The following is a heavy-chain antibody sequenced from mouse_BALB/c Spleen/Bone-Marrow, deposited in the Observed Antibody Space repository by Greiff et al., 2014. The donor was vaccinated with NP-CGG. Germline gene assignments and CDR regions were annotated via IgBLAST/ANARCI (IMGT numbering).Heavy chain of an antibody. J-gene: IGHJ4*01. CDR1: GFSFSDYG. CDR2: ISNLAYSI. D-gene: IGHD4-1*01. Sequence: VQLKESGGGLAQPGGSRKLSCAASGFSFSDYGVAWVRQAPGKGPEWVGFISNLAYSIYYADTVTGRFTISRENAKNTLYLEMSSLRSEDTAMYYCTRSNVPGAMDYWGQGTSVTVSS. V-gene: IGHV5-15*02. CDR3: TRSNVPGAMDY.